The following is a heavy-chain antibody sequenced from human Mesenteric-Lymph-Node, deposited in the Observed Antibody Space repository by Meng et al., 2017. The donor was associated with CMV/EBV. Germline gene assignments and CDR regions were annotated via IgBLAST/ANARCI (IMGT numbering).Heavy chain of an antibody. Sequence: GESLKISCAASGFTFSSYSMNWVRQAPGKGLEWVSSISSSSSYMYYADSVKGRFTISRDNARNSLYLQMNSLRAEDTAVYYCASGTCEWPGQGGACGYYYGMDVWGQGTTVTVSS. CDR1: GFTFSSYS. D-gene: IGHD3-16*01. CDR3: ASGTCEWPGQGGACGYYYGMDV. V-gene: IGHV3-21*01. J-gene: IGHJ6*02. CDR2: ISSSSSYM.